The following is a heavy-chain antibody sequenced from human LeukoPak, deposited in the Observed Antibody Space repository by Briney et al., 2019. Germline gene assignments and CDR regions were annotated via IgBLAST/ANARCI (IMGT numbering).Heavy chain of an antibody. CDR1: GYTFTSYY. V-gene: IGHV1-46*01. CDR2: NNPSGGST. Sequence: ASVKVSCKASGYTFTSYYMHWVRQAPGQGLEWMGINNPSGGSTSYAQKFQGRVTMTRDTSTSTVYMELSSLRSEDTAVYYCARVNYYYGSGSSFDYWGQGTLVTVSS. J-gene: IGHJ4*02. CDR3: ARVNYYYGSGSSFDY. D-gene: IGHD3-10*01.